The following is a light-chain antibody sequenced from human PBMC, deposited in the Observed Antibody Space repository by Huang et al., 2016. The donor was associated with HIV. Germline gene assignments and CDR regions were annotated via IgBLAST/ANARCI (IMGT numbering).Light chain of an antibody. V-gene: IGKV4-1*01. J-gene: IGKJ3*01. Sequence: DIVMTQSPDSLAVFLGERATINCKSSQSVLYSSNNKNYLAWYQQKPGQPPKLLIYWASTRESGVPDRISGSGSGTDFTLTISSLQAEDVAVYYCQQYYSTLTFGPGTKVDIK. CDR3: QQYYSTLT. CDR2: WAS. CDR1: QSVLYSSNNKNY.